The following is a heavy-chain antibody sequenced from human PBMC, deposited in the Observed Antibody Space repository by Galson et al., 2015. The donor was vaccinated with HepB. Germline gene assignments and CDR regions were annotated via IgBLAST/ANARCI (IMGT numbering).Heavy chain of an antibody. J-gene: IGHJ4*02. CDR3: ARGGRYSYGYFDY. V-gene: IGHV4-39*01. Sequence: ETLSLTCTVSGGSISSSSYYWGWIRQPPGKGLEWIGSIYYSGSTYYNPSLKSRVTISVDTSKNQFSLKLSSVTAADTAVYYCARGGRYSYGYFDYWGQGTLVTVSS. D-gene: IGHD5-18*01. CDR2: IYYSGST. CDR1: GGSISSSSYY.